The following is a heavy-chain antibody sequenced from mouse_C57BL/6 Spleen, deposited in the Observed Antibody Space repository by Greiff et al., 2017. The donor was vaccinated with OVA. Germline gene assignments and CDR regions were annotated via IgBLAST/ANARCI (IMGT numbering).Heavy chain of an antibody. V-gene: IGHV1-22*01. CDR1: GYTFNDYN. J-gene: IGHJ3*01. CDR2: INPNNGGT. Sequence: EVQLQQSVPELVKPGASVKMSCTASGYTFNDYNMPWVKQSHGKSLEWIGYINPNNGGTSSNQKFKGKATLTVNKSSSTAYMELRSLTAEDSGVYYCAREGVAFAYWGQGTLVTVSA. CDR3: AREGVAFAY.